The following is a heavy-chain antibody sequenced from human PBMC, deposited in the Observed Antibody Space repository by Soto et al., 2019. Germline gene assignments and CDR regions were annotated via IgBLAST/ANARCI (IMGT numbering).Heavy chain of an antibody. V-gene: IGHV3-33*01. D-gene: IGHD3-22*01. Sequence: SLRLSCAASGFTFNNYGMHWVRQAPGKGLEWVAVIWYDGSHESYADSVKGRFTISRGNSKNTLYLQMNSLRAEDTAVYYCARDRYSYDSRAYQGVDWYFDLWGRGTLVTVSS. CDR3: ARDRYSYDSRAYQGVDWYFDL. CDR2: IWYDGSHE. J-gene: IGHJ2*01. CDR1: GFTFNNYG.